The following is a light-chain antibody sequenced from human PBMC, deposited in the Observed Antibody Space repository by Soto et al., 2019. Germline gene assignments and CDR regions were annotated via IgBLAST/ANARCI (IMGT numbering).Light chain of an antibody. Sequence: DIVMTQSPLSLPVTPGEPASISCRSSQGLLHSNGYNYLDWYLQKPGQSPQLLIYLTSNRASGVPDRFSGSGSGTDFTLNIRRVEAEDVGVYYCMQTLQVPTFGQGTGLEIK. CDR3: MQTLQVPT. V-gene: IGKV2-28*01. J-gene: IGKJ5*01. CDR2: LTS. CDR1: QGLLHSNGYNY.